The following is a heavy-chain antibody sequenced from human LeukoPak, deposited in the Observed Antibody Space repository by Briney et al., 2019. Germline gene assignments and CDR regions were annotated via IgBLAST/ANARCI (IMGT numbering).Heavy chain of an antibody. CDR2: IIPIFGTA. CDR1: GGTFSSYA. D-gene: IGHD1-26*01. Sequence: GASVKVSCKASGGTFSSYAISWVRQAPGQGLEWMGGIIPIFGTANYAQKFQGRVTITADESTSTAYMELSSLRSEDTAVYYCAGDLVGATFSHDDASDIWGQGTMVTVSS. V-gene: IGHV1-69*13. J-gene: IGHJ3*02. CDR3: AGDLVGATFSHDDASDI.